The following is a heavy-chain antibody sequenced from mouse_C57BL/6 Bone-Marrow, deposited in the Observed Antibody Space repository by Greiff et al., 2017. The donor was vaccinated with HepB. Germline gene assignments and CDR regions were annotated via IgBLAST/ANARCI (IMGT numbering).Heavy chain of an antibody. D-gene: IGHD2-2*01. CDR3: ALYGLWLPFDY. Sequence: VQLQESGAELVKPGASVKISCKASGYAFSSYWMNWVKQRPGKGLEWIGQIYPGDGDTNYNGKFKGKATLTADKSSSTAYMQLSSLTSEDSAVYFCALYGLWLPFDYWGQGTTLTVSS. CDR2: IYPGDGDT. V-gene: IGHV1-80*01. J-gene: IGHJ2*01. CDR1: GYAFSSYW.